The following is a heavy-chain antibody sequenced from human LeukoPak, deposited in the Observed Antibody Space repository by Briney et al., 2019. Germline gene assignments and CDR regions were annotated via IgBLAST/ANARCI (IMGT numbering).Heavy chain of an antibody. CDR2: ISAYNGNT. CDR3: ARGVERSSSSLYGMDV. D-gene: IGHD6-6*01. Sequence: GASVKVSCKASGYTFTSYGISWVRQAPGQGLEWMGWISAYNGNTNYAQKLQGRVTMTTDTSTSTAYMELSRLRSDDTAVYYCARGVERSSSSLYGMDVWGQGTTVTVSS. CDR1: GYTFTSYG. V-gene: IGHV1-18*01. J-gene: IGHJ6*02.